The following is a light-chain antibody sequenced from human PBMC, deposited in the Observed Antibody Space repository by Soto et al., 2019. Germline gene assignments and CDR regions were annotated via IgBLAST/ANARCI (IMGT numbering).Light chain of an antibody. CDR3: QQYDVWWT. CDR1: QTIGSN. CDR2: NAS. J-gene: IGKJ1*01. V-gene: IGKV3-15*01. Sequence: DIVMTQSPATLSVSPGERATLSCRASQTIGSNLAWYQQKPGQTPRLLIFNASTRAAGIPTRFSGSGSGPDFTLTINSLQSGDFAVYYCQQYDVWWTFGQGTKVDI.